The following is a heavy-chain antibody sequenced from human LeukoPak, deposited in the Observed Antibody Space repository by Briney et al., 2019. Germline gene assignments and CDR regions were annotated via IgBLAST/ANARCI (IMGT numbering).Heavy chain of an antibody. Sequence: GASVKVSCKASGYTFTRYYMHWVRQAPGQGLEWMGMINPSGGSTTYAQKLQGRVTMTRDTSTSTDYMELSSLRSEDTAVYYCARDRPLRDGYNSFGYWGQGTLVTVSS. V-gene: IGHV1-46*04. CDR3: ARDRPLRDGYNSFGY. J-gene: IGHJ4*02. CDR2: INPSGGST. D-gene: IGHD5-24*01. CDR1: GYTFTRYY.